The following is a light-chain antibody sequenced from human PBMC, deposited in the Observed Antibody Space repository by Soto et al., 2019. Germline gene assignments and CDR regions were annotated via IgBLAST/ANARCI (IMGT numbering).Light chain of an antibody. CDR2: GVS. CDR1: QSVSASQ. J-gene: IGKJ1*01. Sequence: ETVLTQSPGARSLSPGERATLSCRASQSVSASQLAWYQQKPGQAPRLLIYGVSIRATGIPDRFSGSGSGTDFTLTISRLEPEDFAIYYCQQFGDSLWTFGQGTKV. CDR3: QQFGDSLWT. V-gene: IGKV3-20*01.